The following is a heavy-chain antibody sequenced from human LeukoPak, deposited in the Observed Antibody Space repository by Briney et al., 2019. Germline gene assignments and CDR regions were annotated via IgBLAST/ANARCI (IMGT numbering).Heavy chain of an antibody. D-gene: IGHD1-26*01. J-gene: IGHJ6*03. CDR1: GGSFRGYF. CDR2: ITHNGGT. V-gene: IGHV4-34*01. CDR3: ARGNSGSHWGDHYFYMDV. Sequence: PSETLSLTCAVYGGSFRGYFCGWVRETPGKGLEWLGEITHNGGTNYMPSLSGRVSVFQDASKYQFSLKLSSVTAADTGVYYCARGNSGSHWGDHYFYMDVWGKGTTVTVSS.